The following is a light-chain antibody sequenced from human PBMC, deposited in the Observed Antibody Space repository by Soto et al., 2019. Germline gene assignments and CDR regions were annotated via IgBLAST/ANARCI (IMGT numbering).Light chain of an antibody. CDR2: KVS. J-gene: IGKJ2*01. CDR1: QSLEHSDGNTC. Sequence: DVVMTQTPLSSPVPLGQPASISCRSSQSLEHSDGNTCLNWLHQRPGQPPRLLIYKVSHRFSGVPDRFSGSGAGTDSTLKISRVEAEDVGIYYCMQATHYRPYTFAPGTKQEIK. V-gene: IGKV2-24*01. CDR3: MQATHYRPYT.